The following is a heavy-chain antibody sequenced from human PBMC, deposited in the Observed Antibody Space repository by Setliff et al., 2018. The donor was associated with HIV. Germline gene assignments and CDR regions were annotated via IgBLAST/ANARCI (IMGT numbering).Heavy chain of an antibody. CDR2: ISGSGGST. Sequence: LRLSCAASGFTFSSYAMSWVRQAPGKGLEWVSAISGSGGSTYYADSVKGRFTISRDNSKNTLYLQMNSLRAEDTAVYYCAKGYYNFWSGYYGPFDYWGQGTLVTVSS. J-gene: IGHJ4*02. CDR1: GFTFSSYA. CDR3: AKGYYNFWSGYYGPFDY. D-gene: IGHD3-3*01. V-gene: IGHV3-23*01.